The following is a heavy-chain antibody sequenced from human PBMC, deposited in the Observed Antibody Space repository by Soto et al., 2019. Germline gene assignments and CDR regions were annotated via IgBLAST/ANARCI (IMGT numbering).Heavy chain of an antibody. J-gene: IGHJ4*02. CDR1: GFTFSSYS. CDR3: ARGPEDYYYDSGGYPDY. D-gene: IGHD3-22*01. V-gene: IGHV3-48*01. Sequence: PGGSLRLSCAVSGFTFSSYSMNWVRQAPGKGLEWVSYISSSSSTIYYADSVKGRFTISRDNAKNSLYLQMNSLRAEDTAVYYCARGPEDYYYDSGGYPDYWGQGTLVTVSS. CDR2: ISSSSSTI.